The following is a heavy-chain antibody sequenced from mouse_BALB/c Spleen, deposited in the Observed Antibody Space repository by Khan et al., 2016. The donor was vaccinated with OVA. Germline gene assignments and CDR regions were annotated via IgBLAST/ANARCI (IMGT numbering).Heavy chain of an antibody. J-gene: IGHJ2*01. CDR3: ARIKKIVASYFDY. D-gene: IGHD1-1*01. Sequence: QVQLQLSGAELVKSGASVKMSCQASGYTFTSYWMSWVNQRLGQVLEWFAETIPSNGRTYYNETIKNKATLTVDKSSSTAYMLLSVSTFEDSAAYYCARIKKIVASYFDYWGQGTTLTVSS. V-gene: IGHV1S81*02. CDR2: TIPSNGRT. CDR1: GYTFTSYW.